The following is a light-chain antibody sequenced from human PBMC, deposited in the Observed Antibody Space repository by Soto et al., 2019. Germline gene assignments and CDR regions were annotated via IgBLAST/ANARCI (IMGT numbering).Light chain of an antibody. CDR3: QQRNNWPPT. V-gene: IGKV3-11*01. CDR2: DAS. CDR1: QSDSSH. J-gene: IGKJ5*01. Sequence: DIVLTQSPATLSLSPGERATLSCWASQSDSSHLAWYQQKPGQAPRLLIYDASNRATGIPARFSGSGSGTDFTLTISSLEPEDFAFYYCQQRNNWPPTFGQGTRLDIK.